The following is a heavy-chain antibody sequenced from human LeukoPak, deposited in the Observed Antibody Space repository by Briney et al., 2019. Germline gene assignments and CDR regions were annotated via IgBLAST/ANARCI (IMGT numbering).Heavy chain of an antibody. J-gene: IGHJ4*02. D-gene: IGHD3-10*01. CDR1: GFTFSSYA. CDR3: ARSGTPYFYFDS. CDR2: ISGSGGST. Sequence: PGGSLRLSCAASGFTFSSYAMSWVRQAPGKGLEWVSAISGSGGSTYYADSVKGRFTTSRDNSKNTLYLQMNSLRAEDTAVYYCARSGTPYFYFDSWGQGTLVTASS. V-gene: IGHV3-23*01.